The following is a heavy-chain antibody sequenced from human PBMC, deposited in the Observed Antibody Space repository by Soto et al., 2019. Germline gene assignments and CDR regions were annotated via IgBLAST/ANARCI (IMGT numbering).Heavy chain of an antibody. CDR2: IYDSGST. V-gene: IGHV4-30-4*01. D-gene: IGHD5-18*01. Sequence: QVQLQESGPGLVKPSQTLSLTCTVSGGSISSGDYYWSWIRQPPGKGLEWIGYIYDSGSTYYNPSLQSRVTISVDTSKNLFPLKLSSVTAADTAVYYCARAPRDTYSYGYNWFDPWGQGTLVTVSS. CDR3: ARAPRDTYSYGYNWFDP. CDR1: GGSISSGDYY. J-gene: IGHJ5*02.